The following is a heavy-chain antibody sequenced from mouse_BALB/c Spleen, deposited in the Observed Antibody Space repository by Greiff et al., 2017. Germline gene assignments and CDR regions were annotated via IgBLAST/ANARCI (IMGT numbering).Heavy chain of an antibody. CDR3: ARDGSSSYYFDY. V-gene: IGHV1-80*01. CDR1: GYAFSSYW. Sequence: VNLQESGAELVRPGSSVKISCKASGYAFSSYWMNWVKQRPGQGLEWIGQIYPGDGDTNYNGKFKGKATLTADKSSSTAYMQLSSLTSEDSAVYFCARDGSSSYYFDYWGQGTTLTVSS. D-gene: IGHD1-1*01. CDR2: IYPGDGDT. J-gene: IGHJ2*01.